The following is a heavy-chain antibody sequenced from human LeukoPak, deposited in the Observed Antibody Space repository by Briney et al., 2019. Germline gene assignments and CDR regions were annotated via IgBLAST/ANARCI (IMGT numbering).Heavy chain of an antibody. CDR1: GFTFSSYA. D-gene: IGHD3-9*01. Sequence: GGSLRLSCAASGFTFSSYAMSWVRQAPGKGLEWVSAISGSGGSTYYADSVKGRFTISRDNSKNTLYLQMNGLRAEDTAVYYCAKAGRYFDWYLDYWGQGTLVTVSS. J-gene: IGHJ4*02. V-gene: IGHV3-23*01. CDR2: ISGSGGST. CDR3: AKAGRYFDWYLDY.